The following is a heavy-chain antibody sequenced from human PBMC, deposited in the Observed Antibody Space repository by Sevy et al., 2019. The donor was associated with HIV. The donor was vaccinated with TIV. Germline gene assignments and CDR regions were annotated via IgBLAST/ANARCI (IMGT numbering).Heavy chain of an antibody. Sequence: ASVKVSCKASGYTFTGYYMHWVRQAPGQGLEWMGWINPNSGGTNYAQKFQGWVTMTRDTSISTAYMELSRLRSDDTAVYYCARMDIVATHDAFDILGQGPMVTVSS. CDR1: GYTFTGYY. V-gene: IGHV1-2*04. CDR3: ARMDIVATHDAFDI. J-gene: IGHJ3*02. CDR2: INPNSGGT. D-gene: IGHD5-12*01.